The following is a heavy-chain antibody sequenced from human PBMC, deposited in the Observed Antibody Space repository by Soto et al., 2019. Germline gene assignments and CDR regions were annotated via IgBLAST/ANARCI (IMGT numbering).Heavy chain of an antibody. Sequence: QVQLVQSGAEVKKPGASVKVSCTASGDTFKSFYMHWVRQAPEQGLEWIGMINPTDGSVSFAQKFQDRVTLTTDRPTSTVYMELSSLTREDTAVYFCARDFGRHGAVDTPGWFDPWGQGTLVTVSS. J-gene: IGHJ5*02. D-gene: IGHD3-3*01. CDR1: GDTFKSFY. CDR2: INPTDGSV. V-gene: IGHV1-46*02. CDR3: ARDFGRHGAVDTPGWFDP.